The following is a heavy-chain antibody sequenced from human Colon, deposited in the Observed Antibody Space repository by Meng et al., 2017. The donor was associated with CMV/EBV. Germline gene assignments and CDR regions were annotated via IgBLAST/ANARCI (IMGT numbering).Heavy chain of an antibody. CDR3: VRGGYSGTQTGGVQEY. CDR2: ISTNRNT. Sequence: RRQVSGPGRGKPSGTLSPPCTVSGGSISTYYWSWIRQPAGEGLEWLGRISTNRNTDYNPSLNSRATIWLDTSNNQFSLKLTSVTAADTAVYYCVRGGYSGTQTGGVQEYWGQGTLVTVSS. CDR1: GGSISTYY. V-gene: IGHV4-4*07. D-gene: IGHD5-12*01. J-gene: IGHJ4*02.